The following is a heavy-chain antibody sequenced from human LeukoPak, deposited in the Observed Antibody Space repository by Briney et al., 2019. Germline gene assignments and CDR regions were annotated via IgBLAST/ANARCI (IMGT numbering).Heavy chain of an antibody. J-gene: IGHJ5*02. D-gene: IGHD2-15*01. V-gene: IGHV1-18*01. CDR1: GYTFTSYG. CDR3: ARWSYCSGGSCYWFDP. Sequence: GASVKVSCKASGYTFTSYGISWVRQAPGQGLEWMGWISAYNGNTNYAQKLQGRVTMTTDTSTSTAYMELGSLRSDDTAVYYCARWSYCSGGSCYWFDPWGQGTLVTVSS. CDR2: ISAYNGNT.